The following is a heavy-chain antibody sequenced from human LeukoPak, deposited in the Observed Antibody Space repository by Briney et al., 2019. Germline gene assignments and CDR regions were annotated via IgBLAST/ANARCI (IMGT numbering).Heavy chain of an antibody. CDR2: IYTSGNT. V-gene: IGHV4-4*07. J-gene: IGHJ5*02. Sequence: SETLSLTCSVSGGSISSYYWSWIRQPAGTGLEWIGRIYTSGNTNYNPSLKSRVTMSVDTSKNQFSLKLSSVTAADTAVYYCARDLHGSGTWDWFDPWGQGTLVTVSS. CDR3: ARDLHGSGTWDWFDP. CDR1: GGSISSYY. D-gene: IGHD3-10*01.